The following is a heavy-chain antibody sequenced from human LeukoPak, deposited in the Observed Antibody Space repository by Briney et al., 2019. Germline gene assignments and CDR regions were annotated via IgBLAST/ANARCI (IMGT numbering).Heavy chain of an antibody. Sequence: ASVKVSCKASGYTFTGYYMHWVRQAPGQGLEWMGWINPNSGGTNYAQKFQGRVTVTRDTSISTAYMELSRLRSDDTAVYYCARRTGITGTPFDYWGQGTLVTVSS. CDR3: ARRTGITGTPFDY. D-gene: IGHD1-20*01. V-gene: IGHV1-2*02. CDR1: GYTFTGYY. J-gene: IGHJ4*02. CDR2: INPNSGGT.